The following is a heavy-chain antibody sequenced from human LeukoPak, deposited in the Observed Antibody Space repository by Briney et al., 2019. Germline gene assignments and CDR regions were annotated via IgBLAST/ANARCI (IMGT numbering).Heavy chain of an antibody. CDR2: IYYTGST. D-gene: IGHD3-22*01. CDR1: GGSISPNY. V-gene: IGHV4-59*01. Sequence: EPLSLTCTVSGGSISPNYWSWSRQPPGKGLDWIGFIYYTGSTNYNPSLKSRVTISIDTSKSHFSLKLSSLTAADTAVYYCARLLDYDSSGYPDTFDIWGQGTMVTVSS. CDR3: ARLLDYDSSGYPDTFDI. J-gene: IGHJ3*02.